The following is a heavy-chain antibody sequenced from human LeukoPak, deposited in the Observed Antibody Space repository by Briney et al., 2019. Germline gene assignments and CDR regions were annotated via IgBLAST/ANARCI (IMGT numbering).Heavy chain of an antibody. Sequence: GGSLRLSCAASGFTVSSNYMSWVRQAPGKGLEWVSGINWNGGSTGYADSVKGRSTISRDNAKNSLYLQMNSLRAEDTALYYCARGEGGYFDYWGQGTLVTVSS. CDR3: ARGEGGYFDY. CDR2: INWNGGST. V-gene: IGHV3-20*04. CDR1: GFTVSSNY. D-gene: IGHD3-10*01. J-gene: IGHJ4*02.